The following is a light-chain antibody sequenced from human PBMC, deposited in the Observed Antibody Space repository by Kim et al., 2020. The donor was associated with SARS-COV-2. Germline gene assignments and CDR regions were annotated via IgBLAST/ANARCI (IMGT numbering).Light chain of an antibody. Sequence: DIQMTQSPSSLSASLGDRVTITCRASQGISTNVTWFQQKPGKAPKSLIYVASTLQGGVPSRFSGSGSGREFILTISSLQPDDFAIYFCQQYNSHPLTFGQGTRLEIK. V-gene: IGKV1-16*01. CDR3: QQYNSHPLT. CDR2: VAS. CDR1: QGISTN. J-gene: IGKJ5*01.